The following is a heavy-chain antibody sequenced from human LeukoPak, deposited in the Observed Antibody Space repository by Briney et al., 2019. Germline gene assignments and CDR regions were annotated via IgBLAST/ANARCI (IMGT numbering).Heavy chain of an antibody. CDR2: IRYDGSNK. Sequence: PGGSLRLSXAASGFTLSSYGMHWVRQAPGKGLEWVAFIRYDGSNKYYADSVKGRFTISRDNSKNTLYLQMNSLRAEDTAVYYCAKEFNTRVDYWGQGTLVTVSS. CDR1: GFTLSSYG. J-gene: IGHJ4*02. CDR3: AKEFNTRVDY. V-gene: IGHV3-30*02.